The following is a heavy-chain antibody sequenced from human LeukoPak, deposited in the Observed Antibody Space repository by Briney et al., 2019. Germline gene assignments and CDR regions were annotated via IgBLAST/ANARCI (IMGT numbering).Heavy chain of an antibody. D-gene: IGHD2-21*02. Sequence: KTGGSLRLSCAASGFTFNSYWMSWVRQAPGRGLEWVGRIKSKTDGGTTDYAAPVKGRITISRDDSTNTLHLQMNSLKTEDTAVYYCTTSLAGAVTAVYPFDNWGQGTLVTVSS. V-gene: IGHV3-15*01. CDR2: IKSKTDGGTT. J-gene: IGHJ4*02. CDR1: GFTFNSYW. CDR3: TTSLAGAVTAVYPFDN.